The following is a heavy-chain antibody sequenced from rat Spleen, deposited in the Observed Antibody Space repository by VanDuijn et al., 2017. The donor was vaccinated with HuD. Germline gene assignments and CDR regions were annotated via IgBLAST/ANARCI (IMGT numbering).Heavy chain of an antibody. D-gene: IGHD1-9*01. V-gene: IGHV5S13*01. CDR2: ISTGGGNT. Sequence: EVQLVESGGGLVQPGRSLKLSCAASGFTFSSFPMAWVRQAPKKGLEWVASISTGGGNTYYRDSVKGRFTISRDNAKNTQYLQMDSLRSEDTATYYCARRHYGYTDYFDCWGQGVMVTVSS. CDR1: GFTFSSFP. CDR3: ARRHYGYTDYFDC. J-gene: IGHJ2*01.